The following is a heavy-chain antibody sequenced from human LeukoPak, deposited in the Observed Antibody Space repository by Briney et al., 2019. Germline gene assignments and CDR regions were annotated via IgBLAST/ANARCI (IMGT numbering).Heavy chain of an antibody. CDR1: GFTFSSYG. J-gene: IGHJ4*02. CDR3: ARGYSSGLHFDY. D-gene: IGHD6-19*01. V-gene: IGHV3-30*03. CDR2: ISYDGSNK. Sequence: GGSLRLSCAASGFTFSSYGMEWVRQAPGKGLEWVAVISYDGSNKYYADSVKGRFTISRDSSKNTLYLQMNSLRAEDTAVYYCARGYSSGLHFDYWGQGTLVTVSS.